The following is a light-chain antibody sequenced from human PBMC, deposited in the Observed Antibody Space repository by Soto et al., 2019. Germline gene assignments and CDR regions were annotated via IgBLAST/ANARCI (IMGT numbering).Light chain of an antibody. V-gene: IGKV1-9*01. CDR2: AAS. CDR1: QGISSY. J-gene: IGKJ4*02. Sequence: QLTQSPSSLSASVGDRVTITCRASQGISSYLAWYQQKPGKVPKLRISAASTLESGVPLRFSGGGFGTDFTLTISSLQPEDFATYYCQQLYRYPLSFGGGTKVEIK. CDR3: QQLYRYPLS.